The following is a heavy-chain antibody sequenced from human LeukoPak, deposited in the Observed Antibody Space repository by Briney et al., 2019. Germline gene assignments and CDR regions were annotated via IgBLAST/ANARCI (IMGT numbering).Heavy chain of an antibody. D-gene: IGHD6-13*01. CDR1: GFTFSSYG. Sequence: PGRSLRLSCAASGFTFSSYGVHWVRQAPGKGLEWVAVIWYDGSNKYYADSVKGRFTISRDNSKNTLYLQMNSLRAEDTAVYYCARDSDHSSSWSPLYYFDYWGQGTLVTVSS. V-gene: IGHV3-33*01. CDR3: ARDSDHSSSWSPLYYFDY. CDR2: IWYDGSNK. J-gene: IGHJ4*02.